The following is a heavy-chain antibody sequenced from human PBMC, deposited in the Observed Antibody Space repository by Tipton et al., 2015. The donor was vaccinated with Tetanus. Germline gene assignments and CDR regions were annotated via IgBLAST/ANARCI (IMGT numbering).Heavy chain of an antibody. CDR2: IYYSGST. Sequence: TLSLTCSVSGGSISGSSYYWSWIRQPPGKALEWIGSIYYSGSTFYHPSLQSRVTISVDTSKNQFSLRLSSVTAADTGVYFCARHPPPYYYGSGSYLDYWGQGTPVTVSS. D-gene: IGHD3-10*01. J-gene: IGHJ4*02. CDR3: ARHPPPYYYGSGSYLDY. V-gene: IGHV4-39*01. CDR1: GGSISGSSYY.